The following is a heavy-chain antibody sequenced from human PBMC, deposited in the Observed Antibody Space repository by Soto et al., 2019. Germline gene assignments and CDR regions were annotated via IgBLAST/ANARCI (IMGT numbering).Heavy chain of an antibody. CDR3: ARVRGIAARPYYYGMDV. D-gene: IGHD6-6*01. CDR2: ISAYNGNT. CDR1: GYTFTSYG. V-gene: IGHV1-18*01. Sequence: SCKASGYTFTSYGISWVRQAPGQGLEWMGWISAYNGNTNYAQKLQGRVTMTTDTSTSTAYMELRSLRSDDTAVYYCARVRGIAARPYYYGMDVWGQGTTVTVSS. J-gene: IGHJ6*02.